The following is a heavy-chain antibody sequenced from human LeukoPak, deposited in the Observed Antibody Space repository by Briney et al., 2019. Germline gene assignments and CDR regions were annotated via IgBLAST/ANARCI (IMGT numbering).Heavy chain of an antibody. CDR3: ARAFGLFSNNGEWFDP. V-gene: IGHV3-33*01. CDR1: GFTFSTYG. D-gene: IGHD4-11*01. J-gene: IGHJ5*02. Sequence: GGSLRLSCAASGFTFSTYGMHWVRQAPGKGLEWVAVIWYDGSNKYYADSVKGRFTISRDNSKNMVYLEMNSLRAEDTAPYYCARAFGLFSNNGEWFDPWGQGTLVTVSS. CDR2: IWYDGSNK.